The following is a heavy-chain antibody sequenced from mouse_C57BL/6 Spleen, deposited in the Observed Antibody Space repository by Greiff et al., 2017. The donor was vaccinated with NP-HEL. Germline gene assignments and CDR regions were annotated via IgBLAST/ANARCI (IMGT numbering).Heavy chain of an antibody. CDR3: ASGSNWEGYFDY. CDR2: INPNNGGT. CDR1: GYTFTDYN. V-gene: IGHV1-22*01. J-gene: IGHJ2*01. Sequence: EVQLQQSGPELVKPGASVKMSCKASGYTFTDYNMHWVKQSHGKSLEWIGYINPNNGGTSYNQKFKGKATLTVNKSSSTAYMELRSLTSEDSAVYYCASGSNWEGYFDYWGQGTTLTVSS. D-gene: IGHD4-1*01.